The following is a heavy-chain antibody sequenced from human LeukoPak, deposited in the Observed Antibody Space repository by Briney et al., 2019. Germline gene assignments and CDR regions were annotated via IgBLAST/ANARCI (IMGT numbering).Heavy chain of an antibody. V-gene: IGHV3-33*01. CDR2: TWYDGSNK. CDR3: ARDYGSGSYSRSSWFDP. Sequence: GGSLRLSCAASGFTFSSYGMHWVRQAPGKGLEWVAVTWYDGSNKYYADSVKGRFTISRDNSKNTLYLQMNSLRAEDTAVYYCARDYGSGSYSRSSWFDPWGQGTLVTVSS. D-gene: IGHD3-10*01. J-gene: IGHJ5*02. CDR1: GFTFSSYG.